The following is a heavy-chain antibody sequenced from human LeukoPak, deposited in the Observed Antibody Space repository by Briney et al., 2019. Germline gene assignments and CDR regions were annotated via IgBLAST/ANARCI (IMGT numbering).Heavy chain of an antibody. CDR1: GFTFSSYG. CDR2: IQYDGSNE. D-gene: IGHD6-13*01. Sequence: PGGSLRLSCAASGFTFSSYGMHWVRQAPGKGLEWVAYIQYDGSNEQYAHSVKGRFRISRDSSKNILYLQMNSLRAEDTAVYYCARNKAAAGQFAFDIWGQGTMVTVSS. CDR3: ARNKAAAGQFAFDI. V-gene: IGHV3-30*12. J-gene: IGHJ3*02.